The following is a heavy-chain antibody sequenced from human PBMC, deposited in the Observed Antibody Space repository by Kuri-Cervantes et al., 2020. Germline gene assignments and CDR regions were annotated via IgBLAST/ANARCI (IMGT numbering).Heavy chain of an antibody. CDR2: IYPGDSDT. J-gene: IGHJ4*02. CDR1: GYSFTSYW. CDR3: ARLYVEYFDY. D-gene: IGHD3-16*01. Sequence: KVSCKASGYSFTSYWIAWVRQMPGKGLEWMGIIYPGDSDTRYGPSFQGQVTISADKSITTAYLQWSSLKASDTAMYYCARLYVEYFDYWGQGTLVTVSS. V-gene: IGHV5-51*01.